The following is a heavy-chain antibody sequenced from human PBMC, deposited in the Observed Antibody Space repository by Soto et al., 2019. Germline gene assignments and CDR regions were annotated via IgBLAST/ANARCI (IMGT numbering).Heavy chain of an antibody. D-gene: IGHD1-26*01. CDR2: ISGNGGST. J-gene: IGHJ4*02. CDR1: RFTFSSFA. CDR3: AKENLGAPYFDS. V-gene: IGHV3-23*01. Sequence: EVQLLESGGGLLQPGGSLRLSCAASRFTFSSFAMSWVRQAPGKGLEWVSAISGNGGSTYYADSVKGRFTISRDNSKNTLFQQMNSLRADDTAIYYCAKENLGAPYFDSWGRGTLVSVSS.